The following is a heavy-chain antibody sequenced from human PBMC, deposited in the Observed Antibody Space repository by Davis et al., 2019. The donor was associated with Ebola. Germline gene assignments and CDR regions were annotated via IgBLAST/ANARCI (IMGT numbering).Heavy chain of an antibody. CDR1: GFTFSSYA. J-gene: IGHJ6*02. CDR2: SSGSGGST. V-gene: IGHV3-23*01. CDR3: AIYGDYVGPYYYYGMDV. D-gene: IGHD4-17*01. Sequence: GESLKISCAASGFTFSSYAMSWLRQATAQGLAWVSASSGSGGSTYYADSVKGRFTISRDNSKNTPYLQMNSLRAEDTAVYYCAIYGDYVGPYYYYGMDVWGQGTTVTVSS.